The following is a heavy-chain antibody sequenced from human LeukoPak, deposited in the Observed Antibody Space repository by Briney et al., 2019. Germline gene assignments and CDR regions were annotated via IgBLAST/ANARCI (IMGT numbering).Heavy chain of an antibody. V-gene: IGHV4-59*08. CDR1: GGSISSNY. J-gene: IGHJ3*02. CDR3: VRRIAVAGSDAFDI. Sequence: PSETLSLTCTVSGGSISSNYWNWIRQPPEKGLEWIGYIYYSGGTKYNPSLKSRVTISVDTSKNQFFLKLSSVTAADTAVYYCVRRIAVAGSDAFDIWGQGTMVTVSS. D-gene: IGHD6-19*01. CDR2: IYYSGGT.